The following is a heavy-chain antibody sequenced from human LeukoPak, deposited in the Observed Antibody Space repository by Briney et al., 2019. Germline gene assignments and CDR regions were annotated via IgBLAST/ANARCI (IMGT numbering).Heavy chain of an antibody. CDR3: ARDSNDYGDYPKFDP. CDR2: IRSSSTTI. Sequence: GGSLRLSCEASGFTFSNYSMNWVRQAPGKGLEWVSYIRSSSTTIYYADSVKGRFTISRDNAKNSLYLQMNSLRAEDTAVYYCARDSNDYGDYPKFDPWGQGTLVTVSS. CDR1: GFTFSNYS. J-gene: IGHJ5*02. V-gene: IGHV3-48*04. D-gene: IGHD4-17*01.